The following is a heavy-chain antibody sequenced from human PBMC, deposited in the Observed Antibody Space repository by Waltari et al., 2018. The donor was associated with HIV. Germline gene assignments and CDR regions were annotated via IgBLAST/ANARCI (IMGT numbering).Heavy chain of an antibody. CDR2: IYHSGST. CDR3: ARRGYYDSSGYPDNWFDP. D-gene: IGHD3-22*01. J-gene: IGHJ5*02. V-gene: IGHV4-4*02. Sequence: VSGGSISSSNWWSWVRQPPGKGLEWIGEIYHSGSTNYNPSLKSRVTISVDKSKNQFSLKLSSVTAADTAVYYCARRGYYDSSGYPDNWFDPWGQGTLVTVSS. CDR1: GGSISSSNW.